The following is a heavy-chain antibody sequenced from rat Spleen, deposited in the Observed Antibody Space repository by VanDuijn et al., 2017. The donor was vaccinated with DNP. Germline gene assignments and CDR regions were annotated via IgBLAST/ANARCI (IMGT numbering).Heavy chain of an antibody. D-gene: IGHD1-3*01. CDR3: TRAPYGSWALDA. CDR2: MWYDGDT. J-gene: IGHJ4*01. V-gene: IGHV2-34*01. CDR1: GFSLTSYS. Sequence: QVQLKESGPGLVQPSETLSLTCTVSGFSLTSYSVSWARQPSGKGPEWMGSMWYDGDTAYNSALKSRLSISRDTSKNQVFLQMDSLQTEETAIYFCTRAPYGSWALDAWGQGTSVTVSS.